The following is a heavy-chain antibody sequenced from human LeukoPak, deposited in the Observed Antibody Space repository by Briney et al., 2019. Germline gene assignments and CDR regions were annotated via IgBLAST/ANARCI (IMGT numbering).Heavy chain of an antibody. V-gene: IGHV4-59*01. J-gene: IGHJ4*02. CDR2: IYYSGST. CDR3: ARFAHLYYFDY. CDR1: GGSISSYY. Sequence: SETLFLTCTVSGGSISSYYWSWIRQPPGKGLEWIGYIYYSGSTNYSPSLKSRVTISVDTSKNQFSLKLSSVTAADTAVYYCARFAHLYYFDYWGQGTLVTVSS.